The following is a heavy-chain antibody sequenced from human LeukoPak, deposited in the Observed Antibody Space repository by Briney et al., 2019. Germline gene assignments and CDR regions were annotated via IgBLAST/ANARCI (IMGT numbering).Heavy chain of an antibody. CDR1: GFTVGSNY. CDR2: IYPGGTT. D-gene: IGHD6-19*01. Sequence: GGSLRLSCAASGFTVGSNYMGWVRQAPGKGLEWVSVIYPGGTTYYPDSVKGRVTISIDNSKNTLSLQMDSLRAGDTAVYYCARLAVAYFDSWGQGTLVSVSS. J-gene: IGHJ4*02. V-gene: IGHV3-66*04. CDR3: ARLAVAYFDS.